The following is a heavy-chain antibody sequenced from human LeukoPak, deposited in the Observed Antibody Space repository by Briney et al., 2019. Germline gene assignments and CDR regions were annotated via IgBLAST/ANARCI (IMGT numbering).Heavy chain of an antibody. Sequence: GGSLRLSCAASGFTFSSYGMHWVRQAPGKGLEWVSYISSSSSTIYYADSVKGRFTISRDNAKNSLYLQMNSLRAEDTVVYYCASPYSSSWFDAFDIWGQGTMVTVSS. CDR3: ASPYSSSWFDAFDI. D-gene: IGHD6-13*01. CDR2: ISSSSSTI. CDR1: GFTFSSYG. J-gene: IGHJ3*02. V-gene: IGHV3-48*01.